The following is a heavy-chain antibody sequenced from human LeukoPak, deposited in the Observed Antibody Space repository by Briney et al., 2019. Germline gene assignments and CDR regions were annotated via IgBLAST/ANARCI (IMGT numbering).Heavy chain of an antibody. V-gene: IGHV3-30*03. Sequence: PGGSLRLSCTTSGFFFSTYWMNWVRQAPGKGLEWVAVISYDGSNKYYADSVKGRFTISRDNSKKTLNLQMNSLRAEDTAVYYCATWRGGFFYYFDFWGQGTLVTVSS. CDR1: GFFFSTYW. J-gene: IGHJ4*02. D-gene: IGHD1-26*01. CDR2: ISYDGSNK. CDR3: ATWRGGFFYYFDF.